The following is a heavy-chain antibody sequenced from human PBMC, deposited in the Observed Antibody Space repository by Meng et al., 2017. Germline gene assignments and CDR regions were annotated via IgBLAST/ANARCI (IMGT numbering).Heavy chain of an antibody. CDR3: ARGGNVRDGCNC. J-gene: IGHJ4*02. CDR1: GFTFSSYW. V-gene: IGHV1-46*01. Sequence: GFTFSSYWMHWVRQAPGKGLEWMGIINPSGGSTSYAQKFQGRVTMTRDTSTSTVYMELSSLRSEDTAVYYCARGGNVRDGCNCWGQGTLVTVSS. D-gene: IGHD5-24*01. CDR2: INPSGGST.